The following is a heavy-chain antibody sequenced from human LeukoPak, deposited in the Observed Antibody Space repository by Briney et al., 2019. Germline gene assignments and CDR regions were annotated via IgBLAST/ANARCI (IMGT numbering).Heavy chain of an antibody. D-gene: IGHD3-22*01. V-gene: IGHV1-2*02. CDR3: ARDPLKNYHDSSGYSFDY. CDR1: GYTFTHYY. CDR2: INPNSGGA. J-gene: IGHJ4*02. Sequence: ASVKVSCEASGYTFTHYYMHWVRQAPGQRLEWMGWINPNSGGANYAQKFQGRVTMTRDTSVSTAYMELSRLRSDDTAVYHCARDPLKNYHDSSGYSFDYWGQGTLVTVSS.